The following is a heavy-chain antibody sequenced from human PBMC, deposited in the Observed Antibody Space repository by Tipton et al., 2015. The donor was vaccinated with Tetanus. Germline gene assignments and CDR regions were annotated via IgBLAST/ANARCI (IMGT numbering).Heavy chain of an antibody. Sequence: SLRLSCAASGFRFSYSGMHWVRQAPGKGLEWVAVIPFDGRNERYADSVKGRFIISRDNSKNTLYLQMNSLRPEDTAVYYCAKELQRARFLFFDSWGQGSRVPASS. D-gene: IGHD2/OR15-2a*01. CDR2: IPFDGRNE. V-gene: IGHV3-30*18. J-gene: IGHJ4*02. CDR3: AKELQRARFLFFDS. CDR1: GFRFSYSG.